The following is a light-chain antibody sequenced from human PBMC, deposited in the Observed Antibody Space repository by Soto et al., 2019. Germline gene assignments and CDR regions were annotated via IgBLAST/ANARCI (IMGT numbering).Light chain of an antibody. CDR3: SSYAGSLDV. J-gene: IGLJ1*01. CDR2: EVS. CDR1: SSDVGGYNY. V-gene: IGLV2-8*01. Sequence: QSALTQPPSASGSPGQSVTISCTGTSSDVGGYNYVSWYQQHPGNAPKLMIYEVSKRPSGVPDRFSGSKSGNTASLTVSGLQAEDEADYYCSSYAGSLDVFGTGTKVTVL.